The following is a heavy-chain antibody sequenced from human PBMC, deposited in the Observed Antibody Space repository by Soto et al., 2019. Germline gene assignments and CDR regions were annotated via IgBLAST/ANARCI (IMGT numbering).Heavy chain of an antibody. V-gene: IGHV4-31*03. CDR1: GDSTSRGGYY. Sequence: LSETLSLTCRVSGDSTSRGGYYWSWIRQHPGKGLEWIGYIYWSGNTYFNPSLKSRVSISLGTSSNQFSLNLTSVTAADTAVYYCARGAADYGDAFDIWGQGTTVTVSS. J-gene: IGHJ3*02. D-gene: IGHD4-17*01. CDR3: ARGAADYGDAFDI. CDR2: IYWSGNT.